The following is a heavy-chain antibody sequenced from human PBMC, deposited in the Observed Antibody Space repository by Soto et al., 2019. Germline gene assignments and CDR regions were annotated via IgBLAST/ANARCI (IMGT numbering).Heavy chain of an antibody. V-gene: IGHV3-48*02. CDR2: ISSSSSTI. D-gene: IGHD5-18*01. CDR1: GFTFSSYS. CDR3: ARPRGYSYAHYFDY. Sequence: LRLSCAASGFTFSSYSMNWVRQAPGKGLEWVSYISSSSSTIYYADSVKGRFTISRDNAKNSLYLQMNSLRDEDTAVYYCARPRGYSYAHYFDYWGQGTLVTVSS. J-gene: IGHJ4*02.